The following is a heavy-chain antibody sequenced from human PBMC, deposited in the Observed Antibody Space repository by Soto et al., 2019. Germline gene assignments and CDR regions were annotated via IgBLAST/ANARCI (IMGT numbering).Heavy chain of an antibody. CDR1: GGTFSSYA. CDR2: IIPIFGTA. V-gene: IGHV1-69*13. CDR3: ARWIAAAGTYAFDI. D-gene: IGHD6-13*01. J-gene: IGHJ3*02. Sequence: ASVKVSCKASGGTFSSYAISWVRQAPGQGLEWMGGIIPIFGTANYAQKFQGRVTITADESTSTAYMELSSLRSEDTAVYYCARWIAAAGTYAFDIWGQGTMVTVSS.